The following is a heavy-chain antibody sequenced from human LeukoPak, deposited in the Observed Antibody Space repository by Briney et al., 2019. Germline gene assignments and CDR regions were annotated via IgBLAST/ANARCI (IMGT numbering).Heavy chain of an antibody. CDR3: AREIAAAANS. Sequence: KPGGSLRLSCAASGFTFSDYSMNWVRQAPGKGLEWVSSISSSSSYIYYADSVKGRFTISRDNAKNSLYLQMNSLRAEDTAVYYCAREIAAAANSWGRGTLVTVSS. V-gene: IGHV3-21*01. CDR2: ISSSSSYI. J-gene: IGHJ4*02. CDR1: GFTFSDYS. D-gene: IGHD6-13*01.